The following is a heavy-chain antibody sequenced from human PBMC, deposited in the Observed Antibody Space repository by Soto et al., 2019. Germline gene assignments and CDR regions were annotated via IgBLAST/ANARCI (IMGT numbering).Heavy chain of an antibody. J-gene: IGHJ4*02. Sequence: QVQLQESGPGLVKPSETLSLTCDVSGDSISSPTWWTWVRQPPGKGLEWIVEVYHSGSTNYNSSLKSRVTISVDKSKNQFSLRLTSVTAADTAVYYWATRAPIDGDPYWGQGTLVTVSS. CDR1: GDSISSPTW. CDR2: VYHSGST. CDR3: ATRAPIDGDPY. V-gene: IGHV4-4*02. D-gene: IGHD4-17*01.